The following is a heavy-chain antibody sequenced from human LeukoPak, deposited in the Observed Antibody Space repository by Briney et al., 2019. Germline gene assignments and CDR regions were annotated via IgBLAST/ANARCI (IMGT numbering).Heavy chain of an antibody. V-gene: IGHV4-4*02. Sequence: SGTLSLTCAVSGGSISSSNWWSWVRQPPGKGLEWIGEIYHSGSTNYNPSLKSRVTISVDTSKNQFSLRLSSVTAADTAVYYCARPTSRYYNYYGMDVWGQGTTVTVSS. CDR3: ARPTSRYYNYYGMDV. J-gene: IGHJ6*02. D-gene: IGHD6-13*01. CDR1: GGSISSSNW. CDR2: IYHSGST.